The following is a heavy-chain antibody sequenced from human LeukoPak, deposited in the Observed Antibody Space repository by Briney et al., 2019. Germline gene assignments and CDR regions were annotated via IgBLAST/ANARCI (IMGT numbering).Heavy chain of an antibody. Sequence: GESLKISCQGSGYSFTSYWISWVRQMPGKGLEWMGIIYPGDSDTRYSPSFQGQVTISADKSISTAYLQWSSLKASDTAMYYCARRSYGDYGWFDPWGQGTLVTVSS. J-gene: IGHJ5*02. CDR2: IYPGDSDT. CDR1: GYSFTSYW. CDR3: ARRSYGDYGWFDP. D-gene: IGHD4-17*01. V-gene: IGHV5-51*01.